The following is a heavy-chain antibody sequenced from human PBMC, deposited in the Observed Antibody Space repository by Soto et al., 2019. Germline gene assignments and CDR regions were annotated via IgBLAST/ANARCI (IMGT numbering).Heavy chain of an antibody. Sequence: SETLSLTCAVYGGSFSGYYWSWIRQPPGKGLEWIGEINHSGSTNYNPSLKSRVTVSVDTSKNQFSLKLSSVTAADTAVYYCARGAVYYYDSSGYYRYWGQGTLVPVYS. CDR2: INHSGST. CDR3: ARGAVYYYDSSGYYRY. D-gene: IGHD3-22*01. J-gene: IGHJ4*02. CDR1: GGSFSGYY. V-gene: IGHV4-34*01.